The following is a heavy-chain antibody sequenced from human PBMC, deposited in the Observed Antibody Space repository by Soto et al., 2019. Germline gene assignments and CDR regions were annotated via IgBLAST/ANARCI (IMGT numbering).Heavy chain of an antibody. Sequence: QVQLVESGGGVVQPGRSLRLSCAASGFTFSSYGMHWVRQAPGKGLEWVAVISYDGSNKYDADSVKRRFTISRANAKITLYLQINSLRAEDTAVYYCERSSGGYDAFDIWGHRTMVTVSS. CDR1: GFTFSSYG. CDR3: ERSSGGYDAFDI. V-gene: IGHV3-30*03. CDR2: ISYDGSNK. J-gene: IGHJ3*02. D-gene: IGHD6-19*01.